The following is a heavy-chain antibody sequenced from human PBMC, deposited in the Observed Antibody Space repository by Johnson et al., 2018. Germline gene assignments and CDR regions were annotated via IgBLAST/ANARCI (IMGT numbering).Heavy chain of an antibody. CDR2: ISWNSGSV. J-gene: IGHJ3*02. V-gene: IGHV3-9*01. D-gene: IGHD3-22*01. CDR1: GFTFDDYA. CDR3: QILVGNYDHWGTANVSDI. Sequence: EVQLVESGGGLAQPDRSLRLSCAASGFTFDDYAMHWVRQAPGKGLEWVSGISWNSGSVAYADSVKGRFTISRDNAKHSLYLQMNRRSTEDTALYFGQILVGNYDHWGTANVSDIWGQGTLGTVSS.